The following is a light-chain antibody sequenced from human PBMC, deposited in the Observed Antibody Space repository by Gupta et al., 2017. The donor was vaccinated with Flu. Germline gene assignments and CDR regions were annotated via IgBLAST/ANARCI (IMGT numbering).Light chain of an antibody. V-gene: IGLV2-14*01. CDR3: SSVTISDTRV. Sequence: ALTQPASLSGSPGPSITSSCTGTTSDIGVYGYVSWYQQHPGKAPKLMIYEVNKRAAGVATRFSGSGSGNTASLTISGRQGEDEADYYCSSVTISDTRVFGTGTMFTVL. CDR1: TSDIGVYGY. J-gene: IGLJ1*01. CDR2: EVN.